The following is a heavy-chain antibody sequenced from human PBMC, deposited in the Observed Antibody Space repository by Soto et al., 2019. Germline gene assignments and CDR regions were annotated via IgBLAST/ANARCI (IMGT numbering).Heavy chain of an antibody. J-gene: IGHJ4*02. CDR2: IYYSGST. D-gene: IGHD2-15*01. Sequence: SETLSLTCTVSGGSISSSSYYWGWIHQPPGKGLEWIGSIYYSGSTYYNPSLKSRVTISVDTSKNQFSLKLSSVTAADTAVYYFARHPLGVVAATRFDYWGQGTLVTVSS. CDR3: ARHPLGVVAATRFDY. CDR1: GGSISSSSYY. V-gene: IGHV4-39*01.